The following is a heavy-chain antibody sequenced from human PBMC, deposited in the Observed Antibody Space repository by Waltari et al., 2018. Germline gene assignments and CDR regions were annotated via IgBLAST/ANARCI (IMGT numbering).Heavy chain of an antibody. CDR3: PKEQLGPNWYFDL. CDR2: IYYSGST. CDR1: GGSISSHY. J-gene: IGHJ2*01. D-gene: IGHD6-13*01. V-gene: IGHV4-59*11. Sequence: QVQLQESGPGLVKPSETLSLTCTVSGGSISSHYWSWIRQPPGKGLEWIGYIYYSGSTNYNPSLKSRVTISVDTSKNQFSLKLSSVTAADTAVYYCPKEQLGPNWYFDLWGRGTLVTVSS.